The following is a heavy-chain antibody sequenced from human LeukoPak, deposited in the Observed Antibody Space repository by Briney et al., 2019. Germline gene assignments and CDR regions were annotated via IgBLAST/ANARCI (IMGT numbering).Heavy chain of an antibody. V-gene: IGHV3-21*01. CDR2: ISSRSSYI. CDR3: ARDTGIGTYYYDSSGYYHYGGPDY. Sequence: PGGSLRLSCAASGFTFSSYSMNWVRQAPGKGLEWVSSISSRSSYIYYADSVKGRFTISRDNAKNSLYLQMNSLRAEDTAVYYCARDTGIGTYYYDSSGYYHYGGPDYWGQGTLVTVSS. J-gene: IGHJ4*02. CDR1: GFTFSSYS. D-gene: IGHD3-22*01.